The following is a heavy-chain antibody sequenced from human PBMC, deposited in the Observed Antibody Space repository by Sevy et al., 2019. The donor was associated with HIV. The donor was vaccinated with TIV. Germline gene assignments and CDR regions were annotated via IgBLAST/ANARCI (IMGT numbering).Heavy chain of an antibody. V-gene: IGHV3-23*01. D-gene: IGHD3-22*01. CDR1: GFTFSSYA. Sequence: GGSLRLSCAASGFTFSSYAMSWVRQAPGQGLEWVSAISGSGGSTYYADSVKGRFTISRDNSKNTLYLQMNSLRAEDTAVYYCAKQGYYYDSSGDIDYWGQGTLVTVSS. CDR3: AKQGYYYDSSGDIDY. CDR2: ISGSGGST. J-gene: IGHJ4*02.